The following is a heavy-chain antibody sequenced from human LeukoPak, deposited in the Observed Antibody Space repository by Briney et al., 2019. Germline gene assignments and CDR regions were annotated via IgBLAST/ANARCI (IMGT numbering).Heavy chain of an antibody. V-gene: IGHV1-18*01. CDR1: GYTFTSYG. Sequence: ASVKVSCTASGYTFTSYGISWVRQAPGQGLEWMGWISAYNGNTNYAQKLQGRVTMTTDTSTSTAYMELRSLRSDDTAVYYCARGGGLGYCSSTSCYIWFDPWGQGTLVTVSS. J-gene: IGHJ5*02. CDR3: ARGGGLGYCSSTSCYIWFDP. CDR2: ISAYNGNT. D-gene: IGHD2-2*02.